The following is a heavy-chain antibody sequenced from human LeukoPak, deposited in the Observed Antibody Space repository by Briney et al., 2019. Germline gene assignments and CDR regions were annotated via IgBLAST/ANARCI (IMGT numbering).Heavy chain of an antibody. Sequence: GGSLRLSCAASGFTFSTYAMSWVRQAPAKGLEWVSAINGSGTTTYYADSVKGRFTISRDNSQNTLYLQMNSLRADDTAVYYFTKNWRVTGPDWDQGTLVTVSS. CDR1: GFTFSTYA. V-gene: IGHV3-23*01. D-gene: IGHD1-1*01. J-gene: IGHJ1*01. CDR3: TKNWRVTGPD. CDR2: INGSGTTT.